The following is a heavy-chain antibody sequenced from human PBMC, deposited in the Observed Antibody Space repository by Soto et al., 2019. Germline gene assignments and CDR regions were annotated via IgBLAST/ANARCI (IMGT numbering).Heavy chain of an antibody. V-gene: IGHV3-23*01. CDR3: AKIRGYDLGSTTFQH. D-gene: IGHD5-12*01. CDR1: GFTFSTSP. CDR2: ISGNGDTT. J-gene: IGHJ1*01. Sequence: EVQLLESGGGLVQPGGSLRLSWAASGFTFSTSPRSWVRQAPGKGLDWVSAISGNGDTTYYADSVKGRFTISRDFSKNTLYLQMNSLRAEDTAVYYCAKIRGYDLGSTTFQHWGQGTLVTVSS.